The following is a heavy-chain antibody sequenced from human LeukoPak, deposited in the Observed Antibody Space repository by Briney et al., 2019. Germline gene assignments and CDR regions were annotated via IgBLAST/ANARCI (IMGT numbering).Heavy chain of an antibody. V-gene: IGHV1-69*04. J-gene: IGHJ4*02. CDR1: GGTFSSYA. CDR3: AGMGDVAGYFDY. CDR2: IIPILGIA. D-gene: IGHD3-16*01. Sequence: GASVKVSCKASGGTFSSYAISWVRQAPGQGLEWMGRIIPILGIANYAQKFQGRVTITAGKSTSTAYMELSSLRSEDTAVYYCAGMGDVAGYFDYWGQGTLVTVSS.